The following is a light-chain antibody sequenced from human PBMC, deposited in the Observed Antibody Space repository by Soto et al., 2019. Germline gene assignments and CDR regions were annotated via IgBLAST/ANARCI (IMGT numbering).Light chain of an antibody. J-gene: IGLJ1*01. CDR3: CSYAGAFTYV. Sequence: QSALTQPRAVSGCPGHSVTISCTGTSSDVGGYSYVSWYQQHPGKAPKLMISDVSKRPSGVPDRFSGSKFGNTASLTISGLQAEDEADYYCCSYAGAFTYVFGSGTKVTVL. V-gene: IGLV2-11*01. CDR1: SSDVGGYSY. CDR2: DVS.